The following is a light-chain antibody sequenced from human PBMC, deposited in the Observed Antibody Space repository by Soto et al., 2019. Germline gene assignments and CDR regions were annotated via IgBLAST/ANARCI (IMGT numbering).Light chain of an antibody. Sequence: EIVLTQSPGTLSLSPGERATLSCRASQSVSSTYLAWYQQKPGQAPGLLRYGTSNRATGIPDRFSGSGSGTDFTLTSSRLEPDDFAMYYCQLYVSSPPGYTFGQGTKLEIK. CDR3: QLYVSSPPGYT. J-gene: IGKJ2*01. CDR2: GTS. CDR1: QSVSSTY. V-gene: IGKV3-20*01.